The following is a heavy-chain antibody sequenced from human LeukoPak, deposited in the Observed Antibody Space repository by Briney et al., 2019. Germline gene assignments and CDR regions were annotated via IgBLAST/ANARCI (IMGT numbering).Heavy chain of an antibody. CDR1: GYTLTIYA. D-gene: IGHD2-2*03. V-gene: IGHV7-4-1*02. CDR3: ARAVGYCYSTSCYQAY. CDR2: INTDTGNP. Sequence: ASVTVSCKASGYTLTIYAMIWVRQAPGQGLEWMGWINTDTGNPTYAPGLTGRFVFSLDTSVSTAYLQISSLKAEDTAVYYCARAVGYCYSTSCYQAYWGQGTLVTVSS. J-gene: IGHJ4*02.